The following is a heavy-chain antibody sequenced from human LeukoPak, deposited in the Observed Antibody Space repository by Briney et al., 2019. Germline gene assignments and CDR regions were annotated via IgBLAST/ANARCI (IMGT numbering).Heavy chain of an antibody. V-gene: IGHV1-46*01. D-gene: IGHD2-15*01. Sequence: GASVKVSCKASGYTFTSYYMHWVRQDPGQGLEWMGVINPSGGSTSYAQKSQGRVTMTRDTSTSTVYMELSSLRSEDTAVYYCARAGCSGGSCYENWFDPWGQGTLVTVSS. CDR1: GYTFTSYY. CDR2: INPSGGST. J-gene: IGHJ5*02. CDR3: ARAGCSGGSCYENWFDP.